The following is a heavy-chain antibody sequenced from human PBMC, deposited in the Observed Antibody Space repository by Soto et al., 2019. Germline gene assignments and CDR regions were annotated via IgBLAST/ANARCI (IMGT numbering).Heavy chain of an antibody. V-gene: IGHV3-30*04. CDR3: AKGGTYYYASSGYFSGFDY. D-gene: IGHD3-22*01. CDR1: GFTFSSYA. J-gene: IGHJ4*02. CDR2: ISYDGSNK. Sequence: GGSLRLSCAASGFTFSSYAMHWVRQAPGKGLEWVAVISYDGSNKYYADSVKGRFTISRDNSKNTLYLQMNSLRAEDTAVYYCAKGGTYYYASSGYFSGFDYWGQGTLVTVSS.